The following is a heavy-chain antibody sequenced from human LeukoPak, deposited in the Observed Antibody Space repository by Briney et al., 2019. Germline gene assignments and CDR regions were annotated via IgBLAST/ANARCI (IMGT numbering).Heavy chain of an antibody. CDR2: ISSSGSTM. CDR3: ARGSSGLFDY. D-gene: IGHD6-19*01. CDR1: GFAFSSYS. Sequence: GGSLRLSCAASGFAFSSYSMNWVRQAPGKGLEWLSYISSSGSTMYYADSVKGRFTISRDNAKNSLYLQMNSLRAEDTAVYYCARGSSGLFDYWGQGTLVTVSS. J-gene: IGHJ4*02. V-gene: IGHV3-48*04.